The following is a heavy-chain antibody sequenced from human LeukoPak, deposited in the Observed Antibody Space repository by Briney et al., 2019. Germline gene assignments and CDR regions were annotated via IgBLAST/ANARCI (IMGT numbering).Heavy chain of an antibody. CDR3: VREAYCGGPSCFAVSYMDV. V-gene: IGHV3-7*01. D-gene: IGHD2-21*01. CDR1: GFTFTEYW. Sequence: GGSLRLSCAASGFTFTEYWMTWVRQAPGQRLEWVANIKQDGSEVYYVDSVEGRFTISRDNTKNSVYLQMNRLGVEDTAVYCCVREAYCGGPSCFAVSYMDVWGEGTTVTVSS. CDR2: IKQDGSEV. J-gene: IGHJ6*03.